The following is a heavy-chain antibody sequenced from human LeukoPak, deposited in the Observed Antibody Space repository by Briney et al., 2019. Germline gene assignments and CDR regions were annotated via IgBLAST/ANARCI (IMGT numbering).Heavy chain of an antibody. D-gene: IGHD5-12*01. V-gene: IGHV4-39*07. CDR3: ARVSSRSGYVNFDY. J-gene: IGHJ4*02. CDR2: IYYSGST. Sequence: SETLSLTCTVSGGSISSSSYYWGWIRQPPGKGLEWIGSIYYSGSTYYNPSLKSRVTISVDTSKNQFSLKLSSVTAADTAVYYCARVSSRSGYVNFDYWGQGTLVTVSS. CDR1: GGSISSSSYY.